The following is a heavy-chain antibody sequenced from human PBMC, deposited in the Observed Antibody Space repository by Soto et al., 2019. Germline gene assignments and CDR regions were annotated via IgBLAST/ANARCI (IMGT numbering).Heavy chain of an antibody. CDR1: GYSFTSYW. D-gene: IGHD2-2*01. CDR3: ASSSDTYCSSTSCYDY. Sequence: GESLKISCKGSGYSFTSYWIGWVRQMPGKGLEWMGIIYPGDSDTRYSPSFQGQVTISADKSISTAYLQWSSLKASDTAMYYCASSSDTYCSSTSCYDYWGQGTLVTVSS. CDR2: IYPGDSDT. V-gene: IGHV5-51*01. J-gene: IGHJ4*02.